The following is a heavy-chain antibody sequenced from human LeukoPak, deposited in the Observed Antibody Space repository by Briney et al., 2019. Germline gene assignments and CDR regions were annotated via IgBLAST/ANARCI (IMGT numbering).Heavy chain of an antibody. D-gene: IGHD6-19*01. J-gene: IGHJ4*02. CDR1: GFTVSSNY. Sequence: PGGSLRLSCAASGFTVSSNYMSWVRQAPGKGLEWVSAISCGGGSTYYADSVKGRFTISRDNSKNTLYLQMNSLRDEDTAVYYCAHAGQSPSIAVAGTADHWGQGTLVTVSS. V-gene: IGHV3-23*01. CDR3: AHAGQSPSIAVAGTADH. CDR2: ISCGGGST.